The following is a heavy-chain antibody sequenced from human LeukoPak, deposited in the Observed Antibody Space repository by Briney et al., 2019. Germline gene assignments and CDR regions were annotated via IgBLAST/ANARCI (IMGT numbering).Heavy chain of an antibody. CDR1: GGSFSGYY. CDR2: INHSGST. CDR3: ARGGYCSSTSCTTLRDDYVWGSYRYTGYYFDY. D-gene: IGHD3-16*02. J-gene: IGHJ4*02. Sequence: RPSETLSLTCAVYGGSFSGYYWSWIRQPPGKGLEWIGEINHSGSTNYNPSLKSRVTISVDTSKNQFSLKLSSVTAADTAVYYCARGGYCSSTSCTTLRDDYVWGSYRYTGYYFDYWGQGTLVTVSS. V-gene: IGHV4-34*01.